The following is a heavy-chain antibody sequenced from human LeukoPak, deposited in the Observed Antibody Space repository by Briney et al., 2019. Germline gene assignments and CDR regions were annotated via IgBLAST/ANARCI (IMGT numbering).Heavy chain of an antibody. CDR3: ARLGGPAAVDY. CDR2: IYYNGGT. D-gene: IGHD2-2*01. J-gene: IGHJ4*02. Sequence: SETLSLTCTVSGGSISSSSYYWGWIRQPPGKGPEYIGSIYYNGGTSYNPSLKSRVTILVDTSKNQFSLKLSSVTAADTAVYYCARLGGPAAVDYWGQGTLVTVSS. CDR1: GGSISSSSYY. V-gene: IGHV4-39*07.